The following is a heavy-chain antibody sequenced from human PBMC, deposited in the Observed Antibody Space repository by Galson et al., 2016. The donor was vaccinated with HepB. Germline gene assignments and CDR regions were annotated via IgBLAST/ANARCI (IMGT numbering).Heavy chain of an antibody. D-gene: IGHD3-10*01. CDR2: IYNSGRT. Sequence: TLSLTCTVSGDSISGVFLWNWLRQRPGKALEWIGNIYNSGRTYYNPSLKSRVAISVDTSKKQFSLEVKFVTDADTAVYYCARDHRIEGSLDIWGQGTLVTVSS. CDR3: ARDHRIEGSLDI. V-gene: IGHV4-31*03. J-gene: IGHJ4*03. CDR1: GDSISGVFL.